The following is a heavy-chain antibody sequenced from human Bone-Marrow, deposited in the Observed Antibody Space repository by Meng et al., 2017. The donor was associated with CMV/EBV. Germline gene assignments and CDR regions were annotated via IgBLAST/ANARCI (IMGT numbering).Heavy chain of an antibody. Sequence: GESLKISCTASGFTFGDYAMSWVRQAPGKGLEWVSSISSSSSYIYYADSVKGRFTISRDNAKNSLYLQMNSLRAEDTAVYYCARESNYYDSSGYCDYWGQGTLVTVSS. CDR2: ISSSSSYI. J-gene: IGHJ4*02. CDR1: GFTFGDYA. V-gene: IGHV3-21*01. D-gene: IGHD3-22*01. CDR3: ARESNYYDSSGYCDY.